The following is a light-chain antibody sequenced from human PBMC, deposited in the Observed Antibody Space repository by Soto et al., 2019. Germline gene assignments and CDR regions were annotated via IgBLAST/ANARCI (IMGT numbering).Light chain of an antibody. CDR3: QQFRNWPLT. J-gene: IGKJ4*01. V-gene: IGKV3-15*01. Sequence: EIVMTQSPATLSVSPGEGATLSCKASQNVYNILAWYQQRPGQPPRLLIYDASTRATSISARFSGSGYGTEFTLTISSLQSEDFAVYFCQQFRNWPLTFGGGTKVEIK. CDR1: QNVYNI. CDR2: DAS.